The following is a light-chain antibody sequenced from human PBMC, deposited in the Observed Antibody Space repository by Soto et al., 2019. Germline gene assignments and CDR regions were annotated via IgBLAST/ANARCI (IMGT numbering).Light chain of an antibody. Sequence: DIQMTQSPSTLSASVGDRVTITCRASQSISSWLAWYQQKPGKAPKLLIYDASSLESGVPSRFSGSGSGTEFTLTISDLQPDDFATYYSQQYQSDMWTLGQGNKVEIX. CDR3: QQYQSDMWT. CDR1: QSISSW. J-gene: IGKJ1*01. V-gene: IGKV1-5*01. CDR2: DAS.